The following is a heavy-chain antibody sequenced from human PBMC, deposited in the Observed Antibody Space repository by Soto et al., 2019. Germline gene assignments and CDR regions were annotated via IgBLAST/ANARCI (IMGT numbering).Heavy chain of an antibody. CDR3: ARFGGPVLSHNWFDT. V-gene: IGHV5-51*01. J-gene: IGHJ5*02. CDR2: FYPDDSDC. D-gene: IGHD3-3*01. Sequence: GESLKISCQVSGYTFTDYWIVWVRQIHVKGLEWMGMFYPDDSDCRYNPSSQGQVTFSADKSISTAYVQWSSLKASDSAMYYCARFGGPVLSHNWFDTWGQGTLVTVSS. CDR1: GYTFTDYW.